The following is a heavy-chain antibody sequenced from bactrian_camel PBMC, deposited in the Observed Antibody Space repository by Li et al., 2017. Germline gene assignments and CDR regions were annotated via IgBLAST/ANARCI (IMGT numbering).Heavy chain of an antibody. CDR1: ADRDSDYC. J-gene: IGHJ4*01. CDR3: AAPAGVGAYCYKNVEEVGRYHFNY. V-gene: IGHV3S53*01. D-gene: IGHD2*01. CDR2: FDTDGTI. Sequence: HVQLVESGGGSVQTGGSLTLSCVASADRDSDYCMAWFRQRPNSEREGVGIFDTDGTIDYEDSVKGRFTISKDDEKKILYLQMNNLKPEDTANYICAAPAGVGAYCYKNVEEVGRYHFNYWGEGTQVTVS.